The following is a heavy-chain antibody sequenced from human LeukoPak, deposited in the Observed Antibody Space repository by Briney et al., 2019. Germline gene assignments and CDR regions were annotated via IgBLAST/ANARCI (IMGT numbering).Heavy chain of an antibody. V-gene: IGHV1-18*01. CDR1: GYTFTSYG. CDR3: ARVWYCSSTSCKGFPDY. D-gene: IGHD2-2*01. CDR2: ISAYNGNT. Sequence: ASVKVSCKASGYTFTSYGISWVRQAPGQGLEWMGWISAYNGNTNYAQKLQGRVTMTADTSTSTAYMELRSLRSDDTAVYYCARVWYCSSTSCKGFPDYWGQGTLVTVSS. J-gene: IGHJ4*02.